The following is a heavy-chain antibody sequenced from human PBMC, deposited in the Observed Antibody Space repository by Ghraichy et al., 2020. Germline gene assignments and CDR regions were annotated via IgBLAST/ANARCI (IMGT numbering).Heavy chain of an antibody. CDR1: GFTFGSYA. CDR3: AKDWVPRGAFDY. Sequence: GGSLRLSCAASGFTFGSYAMSWVRQAPGKGLEWVSAISGSGGSTYYADSVKGRFTISRDNSKNTLYLQMNSLRAEDTAVYYCAKDWVPRGAFDYWGQGTLVTVSS. J-gene: IGHJ4*02. CDR2: ISGSGGST. V-gene: IGHV3-23*01. D-gene: IGHD3-10*01.